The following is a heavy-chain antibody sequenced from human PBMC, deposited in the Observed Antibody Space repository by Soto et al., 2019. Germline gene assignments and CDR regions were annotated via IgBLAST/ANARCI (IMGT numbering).Heavy chain of an antibody. CDR3: ARDRGITYYYVISGSATPVIYYYYYGMDV. Sequence: ASVKVSCKASGGTFSSYAISWVRQAPGQGLEWMGGIIPIFGTANYAQKFQGRVTITADESTSTAYMELSSLRSEDTAVYYCARDRGITYYYVISGSATPVIYYYYYGMDVWGQGTTVTVSS. D-gene: IGHD3-22*01. CDR1: GGTFSSYA. J-gene: IGHJ6*02. CDR2: IIPIFGTA. V-gene: IGHV1-69*13.